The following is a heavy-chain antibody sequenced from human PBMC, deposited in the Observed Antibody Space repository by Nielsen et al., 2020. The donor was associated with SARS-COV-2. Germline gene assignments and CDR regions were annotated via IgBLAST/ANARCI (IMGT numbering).Heavy chain of an antibody. CDR3: ATVVHFYYDSSGYHTAGWFDP. Sequence: GESLNISCAASGFTFSSYWMSWVRQAPGKGLEWVANIKQDGSEKYYVDSVKGRFTISRDNAKNSLYLQMNSLRAEDTAVYYCATVVHFYYDSSGYHTAGWFDPWGQGTLVTVSS. CDR1: GFTFSSYW. J-gene: IGHJ5*02. V-gene: IGHV3-7*03. CDR2: IKQDGSEK. D-gene: IGHD3-22*01.